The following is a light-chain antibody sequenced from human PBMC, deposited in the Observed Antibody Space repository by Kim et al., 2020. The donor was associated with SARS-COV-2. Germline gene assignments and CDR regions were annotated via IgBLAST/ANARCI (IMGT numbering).Light chain of an antibody. V-gene: IGKV3-20*01. CDR1: QSVSSSY. J-gene: IGKJ4*01. Sequence: APGEGAALPCRASQSVSSSYLAWYQQKPGQAPRLLIYGASSRATGIPDRFSGSGSGTDFTLTISRLEPEDFAVYYCQQYGSSPLLFGGGTKVEIK. CDR3: QQYGSSPLL. CDR2: GAS.